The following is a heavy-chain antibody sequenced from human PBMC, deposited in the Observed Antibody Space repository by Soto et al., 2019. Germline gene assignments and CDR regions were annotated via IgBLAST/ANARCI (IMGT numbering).Heavy chain of an antibody. Sequence: QVQLVQSGADVKKPGASVKVSCKASGYPFPSYGLSWVRQSPGQGIEWMGWIRAYNGNTNCAQKLQGRATMTTDPSTSTAYRELRSLCSADTAVDVRARYLPTMDVWGQGTTVTVSS. CDR1: GYPFPSYG. V-gene: IGHV1-18*01. CDR2: IRAYNGNT. J-gene: IGHJ6*02. CDR3: ARYLPTMDV.